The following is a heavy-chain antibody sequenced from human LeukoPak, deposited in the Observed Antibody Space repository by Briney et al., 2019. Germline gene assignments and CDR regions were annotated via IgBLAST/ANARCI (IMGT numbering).Heavy chain of an antibody. J-gene: IGHJ4*02. CDR2: ISYDGSNK. D-gene: IGHD5-12*01. V-gene: IGHV3-30*03. CDR1: GFTFSSYG. CDR3: ARDPRSGYDYPQGH. Sequence: GRSLRLSCAASGFTFSSYGMHWVRQAPGKGLEWVAVISYDGSNKYYADSVKGRFTISRDNSKNTLYLQMNSLRAEDTAVYYCARDPRSGYDYPQGHWGQGTLVTVSS.